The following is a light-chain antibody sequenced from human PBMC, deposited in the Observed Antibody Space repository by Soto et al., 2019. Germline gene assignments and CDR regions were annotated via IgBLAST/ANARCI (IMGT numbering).Light chain of an antibody. CDR3: QSADSSGTCL. J-gene: IGLJ2*01. V-gene: IGLV3-25*03. Sequence: SYELTQPPSVSVSPGQTARITCSGDALPKQYAYWYQQKPGQAPVLVIYKDSERPSGIPERFSGSSSGTTVTLTISGVQAEDEVDYYCQSADSSGTCLFGGGTKLTVL. CDR2: KDS. CDR1: ALPKQY.